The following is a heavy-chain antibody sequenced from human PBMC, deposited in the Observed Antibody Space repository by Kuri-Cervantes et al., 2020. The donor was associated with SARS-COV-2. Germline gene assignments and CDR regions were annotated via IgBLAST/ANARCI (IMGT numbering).Heavy chain of an antibody. D-gene: IGHD1-26*01. J-gene: IGHJ6*02. CDR1: GGSVSSGSYH. V-gene: IGHV4-61*01. CDR3: GRLGATKGSHYYGVDV. CDR2: IHYSGST. Sequence: LRLSCTVSGGSVSSGSYHWSWMRQPPGKGLEWIGNIHYSGSTNYNNSLDSRVTISVDTSKNQLSLRLSSVTAADTAVYCCGRLGATKGSHYYGVDVWGQGTTVTRSS.